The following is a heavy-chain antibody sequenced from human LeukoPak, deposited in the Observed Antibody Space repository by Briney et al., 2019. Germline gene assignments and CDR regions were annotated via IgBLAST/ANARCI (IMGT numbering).Heavy chain of an antibody. CDR2: ISSSGNTI. CDR1: GFTFSDYY. J-gene: IGHJ4*02. D-gene: IGHD1-1*01. CDR3: ARTSWNDVPYLDY. V-gene: IGHV3-11*04. Sequence: GGSLRLSCAASGFTFSDYYMSWIRQAPGKGLEWVSYISSSGNTIYYTDSVKGRFTISRDNAKNSLYLQMNSLRAEDTAVYYCARTSWNDVPYLDYWGQGTLVTVSS.